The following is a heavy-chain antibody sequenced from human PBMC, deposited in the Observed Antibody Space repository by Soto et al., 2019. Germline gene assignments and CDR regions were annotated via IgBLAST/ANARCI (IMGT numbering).Heavy chain of an antibody. J-gene: IGHJ4*02. CDR1: GFTFSASA. V-gene: IGHV3-73*01. Sequence: EVQVVESGGGLVQPGGSLKLSCAASGFTFSASAMHWVRQASGKGLEWLGRIRSKSNNYATAYAASVKGRFTISRDDSKDTAYLLMSSLKTEDTAMYYCTSHLSDYWGQGTLVTVSS. CDR3: TSHLSDY. CDR2: IRSKSNNYAT.